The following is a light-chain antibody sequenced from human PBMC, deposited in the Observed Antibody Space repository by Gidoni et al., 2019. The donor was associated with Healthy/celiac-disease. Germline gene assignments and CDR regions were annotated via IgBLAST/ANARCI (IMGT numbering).Light chain of an antibody. V-gene: IGLV2-11*01. CDR1: SSDVGGYNY. J-gene: IGLJ1*01. CDR3: CSYAGSYTFYV. CDR2: DVS. Sequence: QSALTQPRSVSGSPGQPVTISCTGTSSDVGGYNYVSWYQQHPVKAPKLMIYDVSKRPSGVPDRFSGSKSGNTASLTISGLQAEDEADYYCCSYAGSYTFYVVGTGTKVTVL.